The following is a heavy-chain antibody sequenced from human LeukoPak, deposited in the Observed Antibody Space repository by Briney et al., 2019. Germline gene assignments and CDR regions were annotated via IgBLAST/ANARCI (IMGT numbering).Heavy chain of an antibody. D-gene: IGHD4-17*01. CDR2: ISSSSSYI. CDR3: ARVAAGYGDYHFDY. J-gene: IGHJ4*02. V-gene: IGHV3-21*01. CDR1: GFTFSSYS. Sequence: GGSLRLSCAASGFTFSSYSMNWVRQAPGKGLEWVSSISSSSSYIYYADSVKGRFTISRDNAKNSLYLQMNSLRAEDTAVYYCARVAAGYGDYHFDYWGQGTLVTVSS.